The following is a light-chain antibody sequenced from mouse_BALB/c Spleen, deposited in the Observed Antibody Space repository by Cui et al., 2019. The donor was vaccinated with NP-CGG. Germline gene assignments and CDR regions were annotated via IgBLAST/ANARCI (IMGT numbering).Light chain of an antibody. V-gene: IGLV1*01. CDR2: GTN. CDR3: ALWYSNHWV. Sequence: QAVVTQESSLTTSPGETVTLTCRSSTGAVTTSNYANWVQEKTDHLFTGLIGGTNNRVPGVPARFSGSLIGDKAALTITGAQTEDDARYFCALWYSNHWVFGGGTKLTVL. CDR1: TGAVTTSNY. J-gene: IGLJ1*01.